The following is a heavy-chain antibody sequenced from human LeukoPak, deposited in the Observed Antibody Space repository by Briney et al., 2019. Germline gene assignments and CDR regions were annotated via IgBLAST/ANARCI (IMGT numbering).Heavy chain of an antibody. CDR3: AKIVVVVAATHGFDY. Sequence: PGGSLRLSCAASGSTFSSYAMNWVRQAPGKGLEWVSAISTGGGGTYYADSVQGRFTISRDNSKNTLYLQMNSLRAEDTAIYYCAKIVVVVAATHGFDYWGQGTLVTVSS. V-gene: IGHV3-23*01. CDR2: ISTGGGGT. CDR1: GSTFSSYA. J-gene: IGHJ4*02. D-gene: IGHD2-15*01.